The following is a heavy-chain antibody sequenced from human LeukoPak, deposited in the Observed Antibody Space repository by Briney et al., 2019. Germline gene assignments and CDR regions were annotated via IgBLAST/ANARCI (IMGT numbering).Heavy chain of an antibody. V-gene: IGHV4-61*02. CDR2: IYTSGST. J-gene: IGHJ4*02. D-gene: IGHD2/OR15-2a*01. CDR1: GGSISSGSYY. CDR3: ARDLSYFDY. Sequence: SETLSLTCTVSGGSISSGSYYWSWIRQPAGKGLEWIGRIYTSGSTNYNPSLKSRVTISVDTSKNQFSLKLSSVTAADTAVYYCARDLSYFDYWGQGTLVTVSS.